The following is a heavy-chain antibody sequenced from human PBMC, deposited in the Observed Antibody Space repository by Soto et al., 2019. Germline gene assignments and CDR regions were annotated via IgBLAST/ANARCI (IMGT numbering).Heavy chain of an antibody. V-gene: IGHV5-10-1*01. D-gene: IGHD2-8*01. J-gene: IGHJ5*02. CDR3: ARHRSCTNGVCYDWFDP. Sequence: ESLKISCKGSGYSFTSYWISWVRQMPGKGLEWMGRIDPSDSYTNYSPSFQGHVTISADKSISTAYLQWSSLKASDTATYYCARHRSCTNGVCYDWFDPWGQGTLVTVSS. CDR1: GYSFTSYW. CDR2: IDPSDSYT.